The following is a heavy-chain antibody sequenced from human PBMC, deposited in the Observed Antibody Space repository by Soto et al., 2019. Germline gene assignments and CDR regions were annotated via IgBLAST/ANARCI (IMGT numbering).Heavy chain of an antibody. CDR1: GYTFTSYA. J-gene: IGHJ4*02. CDR3: ARDGSSSWSPYYYFDY. D-gene: IGHD6-13*01. CDR2: INAGNGNT. Sequence: QVQLVQSGAEVKKPGASVKVSCKASGYTFTSYAMHWVRQAPGQRLEWMGWINAGNGNTKYSQKFQGRVTITRDTSASTGYMELSSLRSEDTAVYYCARDGSSSWSPYYYFDYWGQGTLVTVSS. V-gene: IGHV1-3*01.